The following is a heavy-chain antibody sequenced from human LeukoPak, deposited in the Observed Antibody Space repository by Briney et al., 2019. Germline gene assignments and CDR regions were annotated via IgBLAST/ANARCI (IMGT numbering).Heavy chain of an antibody. CDR3: ARSLLRAAAGPYFDY. CDR1: GGSFSGYY. Sequence: SETLSLTCAVYGGSFSGYYWSWIRQPPGKGLEWIGEINHSGSTNYNPSLKSRVTISVDTSKNQFSLKLSSVTAADTAVYYCARSLLRAAAGPYFDYWGQGTLVTVSS. D-gene: IGHD6-13*01. J-gene: IGHJ4*02. V-gene: IGHV4-34*01. CDR2: INHSGST.